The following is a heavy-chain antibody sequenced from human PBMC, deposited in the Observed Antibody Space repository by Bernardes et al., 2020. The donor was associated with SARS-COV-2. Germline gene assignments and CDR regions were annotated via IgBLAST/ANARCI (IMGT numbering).Heavy chain of an antibody. CDR1: GFTVSSNY. CDR3: ARDYYYYYGMDV. V-gene: IGHV3-53*01. J-gene: IGHJ6*02. Sequence: GGSLRLSCAASGFTVSSNYMSWVRQAPGKGLEWVSVIYSGGSTYYADSVKGRFTISRDNSKNTLYLQMNSLRAEDTAVYYCARDYYYYYGMDVWGQGTTVTVSS. CDR2: IYSGGST.